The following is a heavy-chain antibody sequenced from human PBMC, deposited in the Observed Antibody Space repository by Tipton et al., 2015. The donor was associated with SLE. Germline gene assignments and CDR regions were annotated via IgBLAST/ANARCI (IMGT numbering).Heavy chain of an antibody. V-gene: IGHV4-59*01. Sequence: TLSPTCTVSSDSMSSYYWSWIRQPPGKGLEWIGYIYYSGITSYNPSLKSRVTISVDTSKNQFSLKLSSVTAADTAVYFCARGELYSGASLYYFEYWGQGTLVTVSS. CDR1: SDSMSSYY. D-gene: IGHD1-7*01. CDR3: ARGELYSGASLYYFEY. CDR2: IYYSGIT. J-gene: IGHJ4*02.